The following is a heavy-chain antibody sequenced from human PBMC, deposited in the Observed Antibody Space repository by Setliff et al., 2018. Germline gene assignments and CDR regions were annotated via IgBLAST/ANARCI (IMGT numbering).Heavy chain of an antibody. V-gene: IGHV1-3*01. CDR1: GYTFTSYA. J-gene: IGHJ4*01. CDR3: ATKDYDTSGYYRPFGF. CDR2: INAGNGNT. Sequence: GASVKVSCKASGYTFTSYAMHWVRQAPGQRLEWMGWINAGNGNTKYSQKFQGRVTITRDTSASTAYMELSSLRSEDTAVYYCATKDYDTSGYYRPFGFWGQGTLVTVSS. D-gene: IGHD3-22*01.